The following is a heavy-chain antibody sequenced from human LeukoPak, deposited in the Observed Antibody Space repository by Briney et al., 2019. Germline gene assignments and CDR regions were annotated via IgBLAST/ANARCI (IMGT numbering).Heavy chain of an antibody. Sequence: SGPTLVNPTQTLTLTCTSSGFSLSTSGMCVSWIRQPPGKALEWLALIDWDDDKYYSTSLKTRLTISKDTSKNQVVLTMTNMDPVDTATYYCARTLYSSGSWVYDPWGQGTLVTVSS. D-gene: IGHD6-19*01. CDR1: GFSLSTSGMC. CDR3: ARTLYSSGSWVYDP. V-gene: IGHV2-70*01. J-gene: IGHJ5*02. CDR2: IDWDDDK.